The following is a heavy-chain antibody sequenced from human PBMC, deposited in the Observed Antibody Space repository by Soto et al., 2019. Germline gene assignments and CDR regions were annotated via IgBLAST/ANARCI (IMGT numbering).Heavy chain of an antibody. Sequence: SVKVSCKASGGTFSSYAISWVRQAPGQGLEWMGGIIPIFGTANYAQKFQGRVTITADKSTSTAYMELSSLRSEDTAVYYCARDRAGCSGGSCYAAYWGQGXLVTVYS. CDR1: GGTFSSYA. D-gene: IGHD2-15*01. CDR2: IIPIFGTA. CDR3: ARDRAGCSGGSCYAAY. J-gene: IGHJ4*02. V-gene: IGHV1-69*06.